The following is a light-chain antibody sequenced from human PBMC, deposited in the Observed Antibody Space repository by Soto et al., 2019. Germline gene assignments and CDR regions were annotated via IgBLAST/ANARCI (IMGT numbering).Light chain of an antibody. CDR3: QTWGTGGVV. CDR2: LNSDGSH. Sequence: QLVLTQSPSASASLGASVKLTCTLSSGHSYYAIAWHQQQPEKGPRYLMKLNSDGSHSKGDGIPDRFSGSSSGAERYLTISSLQSEDEADYYCQTWGTGGVVFGGGTTLTVL. V-gene: IGLV4-69*01. J-gene: IGLJ2*01. CDR1: SGHSYYA.